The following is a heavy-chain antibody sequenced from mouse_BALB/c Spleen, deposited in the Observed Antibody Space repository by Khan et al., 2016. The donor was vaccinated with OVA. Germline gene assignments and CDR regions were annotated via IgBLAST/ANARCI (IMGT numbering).Heavy chain of an antibody. D-gene: IGHD1-3*01. CDR3: ARLEDI. V-gene: IGHV2-9*02. J-gene: IGHJ2*01. CDR1: GFSLTSYG. Sequence: QVQLKQSGPGLVAPSQSLSITCTVSGFSLTSYGVHWVRQPPGKGLEWLGVIWAGGRANYNSHLMSKLSISKDKPKSQVFLKMTGLQTDDTAMYYGARLEDIWGQGTTLTVSS. CDR2: IWAGGRA.